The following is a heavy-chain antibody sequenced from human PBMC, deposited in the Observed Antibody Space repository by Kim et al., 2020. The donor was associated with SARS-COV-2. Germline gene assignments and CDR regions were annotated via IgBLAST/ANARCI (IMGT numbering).Heavy chain of an antibody. D-gene: IGHD1-26*01. J-gene: IGHJ4*02. Sequence: NYAQKLQGRVTMTTDTSTSTAYMELRSLRSDDTAVYYCARDQGGSYSIVYWGQGTLVTVSS. V-gene: IGHV1-18*01. CDR3: ARDQGGSYSIVY.